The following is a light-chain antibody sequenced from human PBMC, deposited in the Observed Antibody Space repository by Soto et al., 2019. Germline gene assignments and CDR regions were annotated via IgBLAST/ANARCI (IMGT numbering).Light chain of an antibody. CDR1: QSISSW. CDR3: QQYNSYSQT. CDR2: DAS. J-gene: IGKJ1*01. Sequence: IQLTQSPFTLSASVGERVTLTCLASQSISSWLAWYQQKPGKAPKLLIYDASSLESGVPSRFSGSGSGTEFTLTISSLQPDDFATYYCQQYNSYSQTFGQGTKVDI. V-gene: IGKV1-5*01.